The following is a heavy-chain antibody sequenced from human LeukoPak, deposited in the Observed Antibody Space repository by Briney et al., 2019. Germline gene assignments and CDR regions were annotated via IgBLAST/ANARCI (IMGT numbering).Heavy chain of an antibody. CDR2: IKQDGSEK. Sequence: GGSLRLSCEASGFTFSSYWMSWVRQAPGKGLEWVANIKQDGSEKYYVDSVKGRFTISRDNAKNSLYLQMNSLRAEDTAVYYCARAVHYGDYVGPFDYWGQGTLVTVSS. V-gene: IGHV3-7*01. CDR1: GFTFSSYW. D-gene: IGHD4-17*01. J-gene: IGHJ4*02. CDR3: ARAVHYGDYVGPFDY.